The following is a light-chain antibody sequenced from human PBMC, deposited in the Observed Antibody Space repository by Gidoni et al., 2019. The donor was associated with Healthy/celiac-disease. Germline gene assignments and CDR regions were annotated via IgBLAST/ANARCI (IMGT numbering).Light chain of an antibody. V-gene: IGKV1-39*01. Sequence: DIQMTQSPSSLPESVGDRVTITCRASQSISSYFNWYQQKPGKAPKLLIYAASSLQSGVPSRFSGSGSGTDFTLTISSLQPEDFATYYCQQSYSTPPTFGQGTKVEIK. CDR1: QSISSY. J-gene: IGKJ1*01. CDR3: QQSYSTPPT. CDR2: AAS.